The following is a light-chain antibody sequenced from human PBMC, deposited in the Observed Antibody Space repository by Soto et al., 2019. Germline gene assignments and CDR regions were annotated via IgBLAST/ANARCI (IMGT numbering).Light chain of an antibody. CDR2: TAS. CDR1: QGISNY. Sequence: DIQLTQSPASLSASVGDRVTITCRASQGISNYLAWYQQKPGGGPKLLIHTASTLESGVPSRFSGGRSGTEFTLSISSLQPDDFATYYCQHYNGHFGGGTKVDIK. J-gene: IGKJ4*01. CDR3: QHYNGH. V-gene: IGKV1-9*01.